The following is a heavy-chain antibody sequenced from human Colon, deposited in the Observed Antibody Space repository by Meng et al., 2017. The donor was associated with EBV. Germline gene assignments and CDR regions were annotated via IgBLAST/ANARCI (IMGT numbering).Heavy chain of an antibody. CDR2: INHSGIT. CDR3: ARLFPPVQWLLTSDTSEY. CDR1: GCSFGGPY. D-gene: IGHD6-19*01. Sequence: HVLLYQCGLGLSKPSETLSCTFAFVGCSFGGPYCTCIRQPPVNGLQCIGEINHSGITHYNPSLKSRVTISTDTSKNQFSLKVKSLTAADTAVYFCARLFPPVQWLLTSDTSEYWGQGTLVTVSS. J-gene: IGHJ4*02. V-gene: IGHV4-34*01.